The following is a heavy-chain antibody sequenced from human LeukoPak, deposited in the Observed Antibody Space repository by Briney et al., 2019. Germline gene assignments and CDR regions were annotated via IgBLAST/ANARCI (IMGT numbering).Heavy chain of an antibody. D-gene: IGHD6-19*01. Sequence: SETLSLTCTVSGGSISSSSYYWSWIRQPPGKGLEWIGYIYYSGSTNYNPSLKSRVTISVDTSKNQFSLKLSSVTAADTAVYYCAIWYSSGWVEYFQHWGQGTLVTVSS. CDR2: IYYSGST. CDR1: GGSISSSSYY. CDR3: AIWYSSGWVEYFQH. V-gene: IGHV4-61*01. J-gene: IGHJ1*01.